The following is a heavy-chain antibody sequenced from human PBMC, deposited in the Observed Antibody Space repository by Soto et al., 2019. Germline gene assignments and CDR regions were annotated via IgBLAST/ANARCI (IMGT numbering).Heavy chain of an antibody. CDR1: GGSISSYY. Sequence: PSETLSLTCTVSGGSISSYYWSWIRQPPGKGLEWIGYIYYSGSTNYNPSLKSRVTISVDTSKNQFSLKLSSVTAADTAVYYCARVIVVVPAAFPFWFDPWGQGTLVTVSS. D-gene: IGHD2-2*01. CDR3: ARVIVVVPAAFPFWFDP. CDR2: IYYSGST. J-gene: IGHJ5*02. V-gene: IGHV4-59*01.